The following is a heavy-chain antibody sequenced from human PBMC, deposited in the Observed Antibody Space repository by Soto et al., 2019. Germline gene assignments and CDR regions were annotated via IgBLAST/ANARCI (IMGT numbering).Heavy chain of an antibody. CDR1: GYRFTSYG. Sequence: ASVKVSCKTSGYRFTSYGISWVRQAPGQGLEWMGWISAYNGNTNYAQKLQGRVTMTTDTSTSTAYMELRSLRSDDTAVYYCARRQQLVNAFDIWGQGTMVTVSS. D-gene: IGHD6-13*01. CDR3: ARRQQLVNAFDI. CDR2: ISAYNGNT. V-gene: IGHV1-18*04. J-gene: IGHJ3*02.